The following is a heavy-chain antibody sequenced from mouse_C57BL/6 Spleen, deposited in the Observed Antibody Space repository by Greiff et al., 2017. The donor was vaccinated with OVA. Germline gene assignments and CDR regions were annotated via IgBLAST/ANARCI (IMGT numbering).Heavy chain of an antibody. D-gene: IGHD1-1*01. J-gene: IGHJ2*01. CDR3: ARGATVGPRFDY. CDR1: GYTFTSYW. V-gene: IGHV1-52*01. Sequence: QVQLQQPGAELVRPGSSVKLSCKASGYTFTSYWMHWVKQRPIQGLEWIGNIDPSDSETHYNQKFKDKATLTVDKSSSTAYMQLSSLTSEDAAVYDCARGATVGPRFDYWGQGTTLTVSS. CDR2: IDPSDSET.